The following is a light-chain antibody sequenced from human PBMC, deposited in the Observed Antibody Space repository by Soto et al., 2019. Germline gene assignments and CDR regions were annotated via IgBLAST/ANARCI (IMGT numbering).Light chain of an antibody. J-gene: IGKJ2*01. CDR2: AAS. V-gene: IGKV1-39*01. CDR1: QSISSY. CDR3: QQSHSTPYT. Sequence: DIQMTQSPSSLSASVGDRVTITCRASQSISSYLNWYQQKPGKAPKLLIYAASSLQSGVPSRFSGSRSGTDFTLTICSLQPEDFATYYCQQSHSTPYTFGQGTKLEIK.